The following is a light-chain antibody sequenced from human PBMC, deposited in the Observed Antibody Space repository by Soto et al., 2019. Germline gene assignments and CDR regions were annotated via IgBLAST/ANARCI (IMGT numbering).Light chain of an antibody. CDR2: GAS. J-gene: IGKJ2*01. CDR3: HQYGTPPYT. CDR1: QSVSRSY. Sequence: EIVLTQSPGTLSLSPGERATLSCRASQSVSRSYLAWFQHKVGQAPRLLIYGASSRAAGLPDRFSGSGSGTDFTLTISRLAPEDFAVYYCHQYGTPPYTFGQGTKLEIK. V-gene: IGKV3-20*01.